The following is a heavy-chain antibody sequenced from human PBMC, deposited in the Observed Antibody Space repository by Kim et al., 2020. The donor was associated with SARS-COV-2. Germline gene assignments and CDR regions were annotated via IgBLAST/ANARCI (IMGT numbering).Heavy chain of an antibody. CDR3: ASLFHSSSSRIYYYGMDV. D-gene: IGHD6-6*01. V-gene: IGHV3-53*04. J-gene: IGHJ6*02. Sequence: KGRFTISRHNAKNTLYLQMNSLRAEDTAVYYCASLFHSSSSRIYYYGMDVWGQGTTVTVSS.